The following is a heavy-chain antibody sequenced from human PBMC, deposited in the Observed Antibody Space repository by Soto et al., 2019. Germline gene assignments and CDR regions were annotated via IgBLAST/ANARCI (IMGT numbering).Heavy chain of an antibody. J-gene: IGHJ4*02. CDR1: GFTFSSYW. D-gene: IGHD6-19*01. Sequence: EVQLVESGGGLVQPGGSLRLSCAASGFTFSSYWMSWVRQAPGKGLEWVANIKQDGSEKYYVDSVKGRFTISRDNAKNSRYLQMNSLRAEDTAVYYCARVNIAVAVWPGYWRQESLVTVSS. V-gene: IGHV3-7*01. CDR2: IKQDGSEK. CDR3: ARVNIAVAVWPGY.